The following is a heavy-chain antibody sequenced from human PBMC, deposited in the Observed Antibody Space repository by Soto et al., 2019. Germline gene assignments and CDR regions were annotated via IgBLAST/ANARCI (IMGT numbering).Heavy chain of an antibody. CDR3: ARDRKEREGESFRLFD. Sequence: VQLVQSGAEVKKPGSSVHVSCKSSGDNLSGYAISWVRQAPGQGVAGMGGIVPIIGTARYAQKFQDRVTITAADSTNTAYIELSSLRSHDTAVYYCARDRKEREGESFRLFDWGQGTLVAVSS. D-gene: IGHD2-21*01. J-gene: IGHJ4*02. V-gene: IGHV1-69*01. CDR2: IVPIIGTA. CDR1: GDNLSGYA.